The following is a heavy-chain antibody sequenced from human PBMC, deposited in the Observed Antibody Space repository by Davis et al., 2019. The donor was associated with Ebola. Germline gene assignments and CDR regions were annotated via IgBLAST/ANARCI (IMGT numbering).Heavy chain of an antibody. CDR3: TTDSLITMVRGVMGFDWFDP. V-gene: IGHV3-15*01. Sequence: GGSLRLSCAASGFTFSDYYMSWVRQAPGKGLEWVGRIKSKTDGGTTDYAAPVKGRFTISRDDSKNTLYLQMNSLKTEDTAVYYCTTDSLITMVRGVMGFDWFDPWGQGTLVTVSS. CDR1: GFTFSDYY. J-gene: IGHJ5*02. CDR2: IKSKTDGGTT. D-gene: IGHD3-10*01.